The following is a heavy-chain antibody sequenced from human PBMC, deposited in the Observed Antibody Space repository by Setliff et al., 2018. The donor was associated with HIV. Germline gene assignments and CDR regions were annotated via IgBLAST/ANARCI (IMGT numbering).Heavy chain of an antibody. Sequence: SETLSLTCTVSGGSISSYYWSWIRQPAGKGLEWIGRIYTSGSTYHSPSLESRVTISIDTSKNQFSLRLSSVTAADTAVYYCARARRAGSGPKYFQHWGQGTLVTVSS. CDR3: ARARRAGSGPKYFQH. CDR1: GGSISSYY. D-gene: IGHD2-15*01. V-gene: IGHV4-4*07. CDR2: IYTSGST. J-gene: IGHJ1*01.